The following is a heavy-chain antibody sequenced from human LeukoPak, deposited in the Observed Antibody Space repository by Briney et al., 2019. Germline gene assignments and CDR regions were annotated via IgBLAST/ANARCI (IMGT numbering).Heavy chain of an antibody. Sequence: VGSLRLSCAASGFPFSSYWMAWVHQAPGQGLEWVATITLDGSDSYYVDSVKGRFTVSRDNAKNSLYLQMNSLRVEDTAVFYCTTENWYVFENWGQGSLVTVSS. J-gene: IGHJ4*02. D-gene: IGHD1-1*01. CDR3: TTENWYVFEN. CDR2: ITLDGSDS. V-gene: IGHV3-7*04. CDR1: GFPFSSYW.